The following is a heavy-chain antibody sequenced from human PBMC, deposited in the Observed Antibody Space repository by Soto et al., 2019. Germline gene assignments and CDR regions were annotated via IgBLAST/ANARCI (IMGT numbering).Heavy chain of an antibody. CDR1: GFTFSSYA. CDR2: ISASGSST. CDR3: AKGPVSFDY. J-gene: IGHJ4*02. V-gene: IGHV3-23*01. Sequence: PGGSLRLSCAASGFTFSSYAMSWVRQAPGKGLEWVSAISASGSSTYYEDSVKGRFTISRDNSKNTLYLQMNSLRAEDTAVYYCAKGPVSFDYWGQGTLVTVSS.